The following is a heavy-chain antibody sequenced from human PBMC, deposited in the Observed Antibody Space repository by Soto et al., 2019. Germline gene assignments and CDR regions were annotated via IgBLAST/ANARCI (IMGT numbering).Heavy chain of an antibody. CDR1: GYTFSNYG. CDR2: INAGNGNT. CDR3: ARDLVPGYTGFSDY. Sequence: ASVKVSCKASGYTFSNYGIHWVRQAPGQRLEWMGLINAGNGNTKYSQKFQGRVTLTRDTSASTAYMELSSLTSDDTAVYYCARDLVPGYTGFSDYWGQGTLVTVSS. D-gene: IGHD5-12*01. J-gene: IGHJ4*02. V-gene: IGHV1-3*01.